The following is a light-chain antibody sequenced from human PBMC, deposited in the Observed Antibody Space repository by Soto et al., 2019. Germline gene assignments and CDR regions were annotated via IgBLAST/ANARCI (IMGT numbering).Light chain of an antibody. CDR2: EGT. J-gene: IGLJ1*01. V-gene: IGLV2-23*01. CDR3: CTYAGSRTYV. Sequence: QSVLTQPASVSGPLGQSIVISCTGSSSDIGSYDLVSWYQQYPGKAPKVVIFEGTKRPSGVSNRFSGAKSGNTASPTISWLQNEDEADYYCCTYAGSRTYVFGAGTKLTVL. CDR1: SSDIGSYDL.